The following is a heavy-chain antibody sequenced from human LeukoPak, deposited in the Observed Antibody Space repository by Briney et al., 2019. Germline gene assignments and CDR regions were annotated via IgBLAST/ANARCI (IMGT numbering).Heavy chain of an antibody. Sequence: ASVKVSCKASGYTFTSYAMNWVRQAPGQGLEWMGWISAYNGNTNYAQKLQGRVTMTTDTSTSTAYMELRSLRSDDTAVYYCARGTVTTSSVWFDPWGQGTLVTVSS. D-gene: IGHD4-17*01. CDR1: GYTFTSYA. J-gene: IGHJ5*02. CDR2: ISAYNGNT. CDR3: ARGTVTTSSVWFDP. V-gene: IGHV1-18*01.